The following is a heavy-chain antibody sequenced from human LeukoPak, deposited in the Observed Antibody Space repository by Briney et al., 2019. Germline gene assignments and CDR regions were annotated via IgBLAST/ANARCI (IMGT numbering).Heavy chain of an antibody. CDR2: ISGSGGST. CDR3: AKDGRVVVVAAPDAFDI. CDR1: GFTFSSYA. V-gene: IGHV3-23*01. Sequence: PGGSLRLSCAAFGFTFSSYAMSWVRQAPGKGLEWVSAISGSGGSTYYADSVKGRFTISRDNSKNTLYLQMNSLRAEDTAVYYCAKDGRVVVVAAPDAFDIWGQGTMVTVSS. D-gene: IGHD2-15*01. J-gene: IGHJ3*02.